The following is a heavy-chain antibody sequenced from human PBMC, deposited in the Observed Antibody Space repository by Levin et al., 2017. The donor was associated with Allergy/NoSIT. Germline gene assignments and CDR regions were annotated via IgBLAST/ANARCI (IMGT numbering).Heavy chain of an antibody. D-gene: IGHD3-16*01. V-gene: IGHV4-31*03. CDR1: GDSIRSGGYY. CDR3: AKTLIS. J-gene: IGHJ5*02. CDR2: IYYSGMS. Sequence: SQTLSLTCTVSGDSIRSGGYYWTWIRHHPGKGLEWIGYIYYSGMSYYNPSLKSRIIISVDKSKNQISLKLTSVTAADTAVYYCAKTLISWGQGTLVTVSS.